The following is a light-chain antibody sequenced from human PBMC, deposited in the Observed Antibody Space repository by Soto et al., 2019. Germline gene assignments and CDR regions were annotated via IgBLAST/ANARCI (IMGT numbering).Light chain of an antibody. CDR1: QSVSSY. CDR3: QHRSICPVS. J-gene: IGKJ5*01. CDR2: DAS. Sequence: EIVLTQSPATLSLSPGERATLSCRASQSVSSYLAWYQQKPGQAPRLLIFDASNRATGIPARFSGSGSATDFTLTISSLEPEDCAVYYCQHRSICPVSFGQGTRLEIK. V-gene: IGKV3-11*01.